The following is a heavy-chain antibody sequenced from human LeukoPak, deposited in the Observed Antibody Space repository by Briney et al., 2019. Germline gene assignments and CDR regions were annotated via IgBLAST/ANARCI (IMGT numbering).Heavy chain of an antibody. CDR1: GFTFSSSA. Sequence: PGGSLRLSCAASGFTFSSSAIHWVRQAPGRGLEWVAVISYDGSNKYYGDSVKGRFTISRDNSKNTVYLQMNSLRPEDTAVYHCARGNSGIYSHFDFWGQGTLVTVSS. CDR2: ISYDGSNK. V-gene: IGHV3-30-3*01. CDR3: ARGNSGIYSHFDF. J-gene: IGHJ4*02. D-gene: IGHD1-26*01.